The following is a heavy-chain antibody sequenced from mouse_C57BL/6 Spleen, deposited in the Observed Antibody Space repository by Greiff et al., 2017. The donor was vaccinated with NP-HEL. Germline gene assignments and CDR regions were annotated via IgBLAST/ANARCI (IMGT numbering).Heavy chain of an antibody. CDR2: IRNKANGYTT. Sequence: VQLKESGGGLVQPGGSLSLSCAASGFTFTDYYMSWVRQPPGKALEWLGFIRNKANGYTTEYSASVKGRFTISRDNSQSILYLQMNALRAEDSATYYCARYGVYDGYYDYAMDYWGQGTSVTVSS. CDR3: ARYGVYDGYYDYAMDY. D-gene: IGHD2-3*01. J-gene: IGHJ4*01. CDR1: GFTFTDYY. V-gene: IGHV7-3*01.